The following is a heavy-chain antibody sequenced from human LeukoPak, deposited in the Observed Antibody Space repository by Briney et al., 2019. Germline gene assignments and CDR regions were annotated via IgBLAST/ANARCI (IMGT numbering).Heavy chain of an antibody. Sequence: GGSLRLSCAASGFTVSSNYMSWVRQAPGKGLEWVSVIYSGGSTYYADSVKGRFTISRDNSKNTLYLQMNSLRAEDTAVYYCARDHPTAMGAFDIWGQGTMVTVSS. CDR1: GFTVSSNY. CDR3: ARDHPTAMGAFDI. CDR2: IYSGGST. D-gene: IGHD5-18*01. V-gene: IGHV3-53*01. J-gene: IGHJ3*02.